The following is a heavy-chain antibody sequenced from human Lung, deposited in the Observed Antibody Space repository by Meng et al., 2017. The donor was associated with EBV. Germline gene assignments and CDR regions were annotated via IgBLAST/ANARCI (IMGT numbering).Heavy chain of an antibody. Sequence: QVQLVQSGSELNKPGASVRISCKASGYTFTTYGMNWVRQAPGQGLEWMGWINTNTGKPTYAQGLTGRFVFSLDTSVSTAYLQISSLKAEDTAVYYCARDSEAADYWGQGTLVTASS. D-gene: IGHD6-25*01. CDR3: ARDSEAADY. V-gene: IGHV7-4-1*02. J-gene: IGHJ4*02. CDR1: GYTFTTYG. CDR2: INTNTGKP.